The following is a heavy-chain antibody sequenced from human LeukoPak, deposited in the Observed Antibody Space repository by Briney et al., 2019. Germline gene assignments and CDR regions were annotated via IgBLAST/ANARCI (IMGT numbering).Heavy chain of an antibody. CDR2: IHYSGST. J-gene: IGHJ5*02. CDR3: AREETSPNWFDP. CDR1: GGAISSGDFY. V-gene: IGHV4-30-4*08. Sequence: SETLSLTCTVSGGAISSGDFYWTWIRQPPGKGLEWIGYIHYSGSTYYNWSLKSRVTISLDMSKNQFSLRLTSVTAADAAMYYCAREETSPNWFDPWGQGALVTVSS.